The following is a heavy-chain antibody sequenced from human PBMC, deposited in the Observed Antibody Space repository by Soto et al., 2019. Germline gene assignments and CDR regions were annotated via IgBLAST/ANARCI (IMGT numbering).Heavy chain of an antibody. V-gene: IGHV4-34*01. D-gene: IGHD5-18*01. CDR2: INHSGST. CDR3: ARGLGYSYGSYYYYYYGMDV. J-gene: IGHJ6*02. CDR1: GGSFSGYY. Sequence: SETLSLTCADYGGSFSGYYWSWIRQPPGKGLEWIGEINHSGSTNYNPSLKSRVTISVDTSKNQFSLKLSSVTAADTAVYYCARGLGYSYGSYYYYYYGMDVWGQGTTVTVSS.